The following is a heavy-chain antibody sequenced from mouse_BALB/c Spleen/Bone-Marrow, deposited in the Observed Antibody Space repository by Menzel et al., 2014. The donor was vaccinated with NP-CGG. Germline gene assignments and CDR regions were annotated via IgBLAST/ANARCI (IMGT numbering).Heavy chain of an antibody. CDR2: INPYTDGT. D-gene: IGHD2-2*01. CDR3: ARYGFYAVDY. J-gene: IGHJ4*01. CDR1: GYTFTTYV. V-gene: IGHV1-14*01. Sequence: EVQLQQSGPELVKPGASVKMSCKASGYTFTTYVMHWVKQKPGQGLEWIGYINPYTDGTKFNEKFKGKATLTSDKSSSTAYMELSSLTSEDSAVYYCARYGFYAVDYWGQGTSVTVSS.